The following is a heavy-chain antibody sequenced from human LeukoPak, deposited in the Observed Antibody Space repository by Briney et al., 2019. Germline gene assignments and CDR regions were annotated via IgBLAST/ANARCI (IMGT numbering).Heavy chain of an antibody. CDR2: IYYSGST. V-gene: IGHV4-39*01. J-gene: IGHJ4*02. Sequence: SETLSLTCTVSGGSISISSYYWGWIRQPPGKGLEWIGNIYYSGSTYYNPSLKSRVTISVDTSRKQFSLRLNSVTAADTAVYYCALSGSGTYYNEQFDQWGQGILVTVST. D-gene: IGHD3-10*01. CDR3: ALSGSGTYYNEQFDQ. CDR1: GGSISISSYY.